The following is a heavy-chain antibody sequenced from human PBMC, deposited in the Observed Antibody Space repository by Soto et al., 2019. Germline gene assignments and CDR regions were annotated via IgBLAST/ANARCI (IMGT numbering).Heavy chain of an antibody. CDR2: ISGVGGST. Sequence: EVQLLESGGGLVQPGGSLRLSCAASGFTFSRYAMSWVRQAPGKGLEWVSGISGVGGSTYYADSVKGRFTISRDNSKATLYLQMNGQRAEDTAIYYFAKDVARITIFGAGDVFDIWGQGTMVTVFS. J-gene: IGHJ3*02. D-gene: IGHD3-3*01. V-gene: IGHV3-23*01. CDR3: AKDVARITIFGAGDVFDI. CDR1: GFTFSRYA.